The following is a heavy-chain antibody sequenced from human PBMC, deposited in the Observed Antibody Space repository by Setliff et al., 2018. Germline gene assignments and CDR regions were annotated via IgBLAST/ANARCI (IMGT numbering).Heavy chain of an antibody. V-gene: IGHV4-38-2*02. D-gene: IGHD3-16*01. J-gene: IGHJ2*01. Sequence: PSETLSLTCTVSGYSISSGYYWGWSRQPPGKGLEWIGSINHSGSTYYNPSLTGRVTISVDTSKNQFTLTLSSVTAADTAVYYCARGLSGRGDTPYFDLWGRGTLVTVSS. CDR1: GYSISSGYY. CDR2: INHSGST. CDR3: ARGLSGRGDTPYFDL.